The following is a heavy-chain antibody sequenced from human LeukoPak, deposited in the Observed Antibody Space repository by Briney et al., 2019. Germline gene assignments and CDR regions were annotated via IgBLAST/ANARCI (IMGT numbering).Heavy chain of an antibody. V-gene: IGHV4-59*01. CDR2: IYYSGST. Sequence: PSETLSLTCTVSGGSISSYYWSWIRQPPGKGLEWIGYIYYSGSTNYNPSLKSRVTISVDTSKNQFSLKLSSVTAADTAVYYCARAVRRFGESVDYWGQGTTVTVSS. CDR3: ARAVRRFGESVDY. J-gene: IGHJ4*03. D-gene: IGHD3-10*01. CDR1: GGSISSYY.